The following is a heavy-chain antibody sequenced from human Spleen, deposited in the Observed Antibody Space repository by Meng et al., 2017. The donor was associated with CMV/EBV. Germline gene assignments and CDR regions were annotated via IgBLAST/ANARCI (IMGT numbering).Heavy chain of an antibody. D-gene: IGHD3-22*01. CDR2: IKEDGSVI. CDR1: GFTFNSYW. Sequence: GESLKISCAASGFTFNSYWMTWVRQAPGKGLEWVANIKEDGSVIKYVDSLKGRFTISRDNAKNSLYLQMNSLRAEDTAVYYCARGTHYYDSSGHPYYFDYWGQGTLVTVSS. J-gene: IGHJ4*02. V-gene: IGHV3-7*01. CDR3: ARGTHYYDSSGHPYYFDY.